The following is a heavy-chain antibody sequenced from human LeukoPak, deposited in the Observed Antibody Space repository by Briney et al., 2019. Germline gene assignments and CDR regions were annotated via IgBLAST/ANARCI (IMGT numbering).Heavy chain of an antibody. J-gene: IGHJ4*02. Sequence: GGSLRLSCAASGFTFSSFEMNWVRQAPGKGLEWVSYISSGGSTIYYADSVKGRFTISRDNAKNSLYLQMNSLRAEDTAVYYCARGYTSSLWGQGTLVTVSS. CDR1: GFTFSSFE. CDR3: ARGYTSSL. CDR2: ISSGGSTI. V-gene: IGHV3-48*03. D-gene: IGHD6-13*01.